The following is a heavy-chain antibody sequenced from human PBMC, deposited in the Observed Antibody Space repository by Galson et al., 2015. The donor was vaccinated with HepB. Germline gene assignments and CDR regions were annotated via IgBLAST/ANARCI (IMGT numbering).Heavy chain of an antibody. Sequence: LRLSCAASGFTFSNYAMHWVRQAPGKGLEWVALIWHDGSKTYYGDSVQGRIRVSRDDSKNTLYLQMYGLRGEDTAVYYCARGRGDMDVWGKGTMVTVSS. CDR1: GFTFSNYA. CDR2: IWHDGSKT. J-gene: IGHJ6*03. V-gene: IGHV3-33*01. CDR3: ARGRGDMDV.